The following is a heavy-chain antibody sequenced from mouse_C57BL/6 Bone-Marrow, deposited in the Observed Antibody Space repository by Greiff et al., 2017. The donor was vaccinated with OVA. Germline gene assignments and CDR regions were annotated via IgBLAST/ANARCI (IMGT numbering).Heavy chain of an antibody. J-gene: IGHJ1*03. V-gene: IGHV2-6-1*01. D-gene: IGHD1-1*01. CDR2: ISSDGST. CDR1: GFSLTSYG. Sequence: VHLVESGPGLVAPSQSLSITCTVSGFSLTSYGVHWVRQPPGKGLEWLVVISSDGSTTYNSALKSSLSISKDNSTSQVFLKMNSLQTDDTAMYYCARHYGSSYGYFDVSGTGTTVTVSA. CDR3: ARHYGSSYGYFDV.